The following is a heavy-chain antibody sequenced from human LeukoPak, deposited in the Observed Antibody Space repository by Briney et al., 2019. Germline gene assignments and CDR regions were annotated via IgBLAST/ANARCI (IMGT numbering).Heavy chain of an antibody. V-gene: IGHV1-69*01. J-gene: IGHJ4*02. CDR2: IIPIFGTA. CDR3: ARESGYSYYFDY. Sequence: ASVTVSCKASGGTFRSYAISWVRQAPVQGLEGMGGIIPIFGTANYAQKFQGRVTITADESTSTAYMELSSLRSEDTAVYYCARESGYSYYFDYWGQGTLVTVSS. D-gene: IGHD5-18*01. CDR1: GGTFRSYA.